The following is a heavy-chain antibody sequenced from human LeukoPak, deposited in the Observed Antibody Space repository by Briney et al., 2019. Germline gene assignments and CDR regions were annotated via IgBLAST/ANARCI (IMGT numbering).Heavy chain of an antibody. Sequence: ASVKVSCKASGYTFTGYYMHWVRQAPGQGLEWMGWINPNSGGTNYAQKFQGRVTMTRDTSISTACMELSRLSSDDTAVYYCARERVDHVVVPAAEFDPWGQGTLVTVSS. CDR3: ARERVDHVVVPAAEFDP. V-gene: IGHV1-2*02. D-gene: IGHD2-2*01. CDR2: INPNSGGT. J-gene: IGHJ5*02. CDR1: GYTFTGYY.